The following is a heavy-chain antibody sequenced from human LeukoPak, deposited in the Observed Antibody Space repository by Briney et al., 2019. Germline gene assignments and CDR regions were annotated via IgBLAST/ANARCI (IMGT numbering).Heavy chain of an antibody. CDR2: IYPGDSDT. D-gene: IGHD5-18*01. CDR1: GYRFTSYW. V-gene: IGHV5-51*01. J-gene: IGHJ5*02. Sequence: GESLKISCKGSGYRFTSYWIGWVRQMPGKGLEWMGIIYPGDSDTRYSPSFQGQVTISADKSISTAYLQWSSLKASDTAMYYCARPIAGYSYGTLDNWFDPWGQGTLVTVSS. CDR3: ARPIAGYSYGTLDNWFDP.